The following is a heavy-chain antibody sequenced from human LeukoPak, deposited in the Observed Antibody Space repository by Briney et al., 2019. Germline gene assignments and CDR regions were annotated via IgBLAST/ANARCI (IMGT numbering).Heavy chain of an antibody. Sequence: GGSLRLSCAASGFTVSSNYMSWVRQAPGKGLEWVSVIYSGGSTYYADSVKGRFTISRDNSKSTLYLQMNSLRAEDTAVYYCASSDYGDYGWFDPWGQGTLVTVSS. CDR2: IYSGGST. V-gene: IGHV3-53*01. D-gene: IGHD4-17*01. J-gene: IGHJ5*02. CDR1: GFTVSSNY. CDR3: ASSDYGDYGWFDP.